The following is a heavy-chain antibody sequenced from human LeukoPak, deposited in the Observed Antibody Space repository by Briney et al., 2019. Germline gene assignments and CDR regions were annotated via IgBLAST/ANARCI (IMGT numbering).Heavy chain of an antibody. J-gene: IGHJ4*02. CDR1: GGSISSDIYY. CDR3: ARGTYDYVWGSYRYTRGYYFDY. V-gene: IGHV4-31*03. Sequence: SETLSLTCTVSGGSISSDIYYWNWIRQHPGEGLEWIGYIYYSGSTYYNPSLKSRVTISVDTSKNQFSLKLSSVTAADTAVYYCARGTYDYVWGSYRYTRGYYFDYWGQGTLVTVSS. D-gene: IGHD3-16*02. CDR2: IYYSGST.